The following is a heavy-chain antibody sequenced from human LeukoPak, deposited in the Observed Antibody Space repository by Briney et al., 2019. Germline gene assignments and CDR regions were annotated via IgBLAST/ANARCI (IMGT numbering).Heavy chain of an antibody. CDR2: ISWNSGSI. V-gene: IGHV3-9*01. Sequence: GRSLRLSCAASGFTFDDYAMHWVRQAPGKGLEWVSGISWNSGSICYADSVKGRFTISRDNAKNSLYLQMNSLRAEDTALYYCAKDLWFGDPSPTNWFDPWGQGTLVTVSS. J-gene: IGHJ5*02. CDR1: GFTFDDYA. CDR3: AKDLWFGDPSPTNWFDP. D-gene: IGHD3-10*01.